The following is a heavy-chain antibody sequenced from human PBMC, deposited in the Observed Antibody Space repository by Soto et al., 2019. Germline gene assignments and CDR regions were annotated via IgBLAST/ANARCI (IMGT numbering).Heavy chain of an antibody. Sequence: PGGSLRLSCAASGFTFSSYSMSWVRQAPGKGPERVSSISSSSNYIYYTDSVKGRFTISRDNAKNSLYLQMNSLRAEDTAVYYCARDLNTYSYYYYGMDVWGQGTTVTVSS. CDR2: ISSSSNYI. CDR1: GFTFSSYS. D-gene: IGHD2-21*01. V-gene: IGHV3-21*01. CDR3: ARDLNTYSYYYYGMDV. J-gene: IGHJ6*02.